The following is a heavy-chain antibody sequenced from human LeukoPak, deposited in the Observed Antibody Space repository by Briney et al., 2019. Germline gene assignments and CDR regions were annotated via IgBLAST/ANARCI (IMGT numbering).Heavy chain of an antibody. V-gene: IGHV1-46*01. CDR1: GYTFTSYY. CDR2: INPSGGST. CDR3: AREATRATGSYRNAYYYYGMDV. D-gene: IGHD3-16*02. Sequence: ASVKVSCKASGYTFTSYYMHWVRQAPGQGLEWMGIINPSGGSTSYAQKFQGRVTMTRDTSTSTAYMELSSLRSEDTAVYYCAREATRATGSYRNAYYYYGMDVWGQGTTVTVSS. J-gene: IGHJ6*02.